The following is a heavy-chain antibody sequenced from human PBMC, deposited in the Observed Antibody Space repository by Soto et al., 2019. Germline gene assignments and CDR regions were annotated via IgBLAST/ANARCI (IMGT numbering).Heavy chain of an antibody. V-gene: IGHV3-23*01. D-gene: IGHD1-1*01. Sequence: EVQLLESGGGLVQPGGSLRLSCAASGFTFSSYAMSWVRQAPGKGLEWVSGISGSGGSTYYADSVKGRFTISRDNSKNPLYLQMNSLRAEDTAIYYCAKEPDNWNRASFDLWGRGTLVTVSS. CDR1: GFTFSSYA. J-gene: IGHJ2*01. CDR3: AKEPDNWNRASFDL. CDR2: ISGSGGST.